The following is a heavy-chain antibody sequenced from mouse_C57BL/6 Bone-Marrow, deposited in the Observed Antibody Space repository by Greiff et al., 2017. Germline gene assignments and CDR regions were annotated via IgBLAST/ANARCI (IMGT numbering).Heavy chain of an antibody. CDR3: ARWAYGNYVSWFAY. V-gene: IGHV1-4*01. CDR2: INPSSGYT. D-gene: IGHD2-1*01. J-gene: IGHJ3*01. Sequence: QVQLQQSGAELARPGASVKMSCKASGYTFTSYTMHWVKQRPGQGQEWIGYINPSSGYTKYNQKFKDKATLTADKSSSTAYMQLSSLTSEDSAVYYCARWAYGNYVSWFAYWGQGTLVTVSA. CDR1: GYTFTSYT.